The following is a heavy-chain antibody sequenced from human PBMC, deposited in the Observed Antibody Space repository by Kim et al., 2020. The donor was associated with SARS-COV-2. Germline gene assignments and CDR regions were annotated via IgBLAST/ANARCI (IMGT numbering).Heavy chain of an antibody. CDR3: GRSRDGYGDGFFDY. CDR1: GGSISSSSYY. J-gene: IGHJ4*02. V-gene: IGHV4-39*01. Sequence: SETLSLTCTVSGGSISSSSYYWGWIRQPPGKGLEWIGSIYYSGYTYSNPSLKSRVTISIDTSKNQFSVKLTSVTAADTAVYYCGRSRDGYGDGFFDYWGQGTLVTVSS. D-gene: IGHD5-12*01. CDR2: IYYSGYT.